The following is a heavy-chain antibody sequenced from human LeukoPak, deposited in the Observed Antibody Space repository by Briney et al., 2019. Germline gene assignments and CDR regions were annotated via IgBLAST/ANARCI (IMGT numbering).Heavy chain of an antibody. CDR3: AREMIVVVPLGDY. CDR2: ISSSGSTL. CDR1: GFTFSDYY. Sequence: GGSPRLSCAASGFTFSDYYMSWIRQAPGKGLEWVSYISSSGSTLYYADSVKGRFTISRDNAKNSLYLQMNSLRAEDTAVYYCAREMIVVVPLGDYWGQGTLVTVSS. V-gene: IGHV3-11*01. D-gene: IGHD3-22*01. J-gene: IGHJ4*02.